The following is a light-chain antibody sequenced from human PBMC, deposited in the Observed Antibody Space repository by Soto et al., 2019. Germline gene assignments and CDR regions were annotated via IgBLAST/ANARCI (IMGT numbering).Light chain of an antibody. J-gene: IGKJ4*01. V-gene: IGKV4-1*01. Sequence: DIVMTKSPDSLAVSLGERATINCKSSQSVLYSSNNKDYLAWYQQKPGQPPKLLIYWASTRESGVPDRFSGSGSGTDFTLTISSLQAEDVAVYYCQQYYSTSYLTFGGGTKVEIK. CDR2: WAS. CDR3: QQYYSTSYLT. CDR1: QSVLYSSNNKDY.